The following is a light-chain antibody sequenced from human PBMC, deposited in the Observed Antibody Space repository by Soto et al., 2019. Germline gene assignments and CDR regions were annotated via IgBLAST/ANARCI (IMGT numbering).Light chain of an antibody. CDR3: QQYNNYST. CDR1: QSISNH. CDR2: DAS. Sequence: DIQMTQSPSSLSASVEDRLIITCRASQSISNHLNWYQQKPGKAPXXLIYDASSLESGVPSRFSGSGSGTEFTLTISSLQPDDFATDYCQQYNNYSTFGQGTKVDIK. V-gene: IGKV1-5*01. J-gene: IGKJ1*01.